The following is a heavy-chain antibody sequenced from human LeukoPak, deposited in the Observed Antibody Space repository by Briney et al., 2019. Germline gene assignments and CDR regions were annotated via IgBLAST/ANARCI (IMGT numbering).Heavy chain of an antibody. D-gene: IGHD6-13*01. CDR3: ARGIAAAGPYYMDV. J-gene: IGHJ6*03. CDR2: INPNSGGT. CDR1: GYTFTGYY. V-gene: IGHV1-2*02. Sequence: ASVKVSCKASGYTFTGYYMHWVRQAPGQGLERMGWINPNSGGTNYAQKFQGRVTMTRDTSISTAYMELSRLRSDDTAVYYCARGIAAAGPYYMDVWGKGTTVTVSS.